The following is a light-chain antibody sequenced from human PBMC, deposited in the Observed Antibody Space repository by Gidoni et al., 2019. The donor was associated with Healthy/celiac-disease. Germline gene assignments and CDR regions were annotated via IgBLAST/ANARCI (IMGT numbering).Light chain of an antibody. V-gene: IGLV3-19*01. CDR3: NSRDSSGNPV. J-gene: IGLJ2*01. CDR1: RLRSYY. CDR2: GKN. Sequence: SSELTQDPAVSVALGQTVRITCQGDRLRSYYASWYQQKPGQAPVLVIYGKNNRPSGFPARFSGSSSGNTASLTITGAQAEDEADYYCNSRDSSGNPVFGGGTKLTVL.